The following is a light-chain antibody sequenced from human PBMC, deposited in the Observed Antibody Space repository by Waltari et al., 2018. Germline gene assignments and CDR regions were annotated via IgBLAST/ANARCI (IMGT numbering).Light chain of an antibody. CDR3: NSYTSSNTRV. J-gene: IGLJ1*01. CDR2: DVS. V-gene: IGLV2-14*03. Sequence: QSALTQPASVSGSPGQSITISCTGSSSDVGGYDFVPWYQQHPGKVPKLIIYDVSHRPSGVSTRFSGSKSGNTASLTISGLQSEDEADYYCNSYTSSNTRVFGTGTRVTVL. CDR1: SSDVGGYDF.